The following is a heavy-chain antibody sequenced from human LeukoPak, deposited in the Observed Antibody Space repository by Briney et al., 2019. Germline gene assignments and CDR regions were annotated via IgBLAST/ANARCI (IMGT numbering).Heavy chain of an antibody. J-gene: IGHJ5*02. Sequence: ASVKVSCKASGYTFTGYYMHWVRQAPGQGLEWMGWINPNSGGTNYAQKFQGRVTMTRDTSISTAYMELGRLRSDDTAVYYCARGIWVAGATTGWFDPWGQGTLVTVSS. CDR2: INPNSGGT. CDR1: GYTFTGYY. CDR3: ARGIWVAGATTGWFDP. D-gene: IGHD1-26*01. V-gene: IGHV1-2*02.